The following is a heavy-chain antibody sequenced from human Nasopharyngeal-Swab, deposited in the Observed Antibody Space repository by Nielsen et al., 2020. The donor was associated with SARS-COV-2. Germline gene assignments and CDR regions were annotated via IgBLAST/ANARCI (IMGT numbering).Heavy chain of an antibody. CDR3: AKGGGTTGTVGLDI. V-gene: IGHV3-30*18. Sequence: GGSLRLSCAASGFTFSSYGMHWVRQAPGKGLEWVAVISYDGSNKYYADSVKGRFTISRDNSKNTLYLQMNSLSAEDTAVYYCAKGGGTTGTVGLDIWGQGTMVTVSS. CDR2: ISYDGSNK. CDR1: GFTFSSYG. D-gene: IGHD1-1*01. J-gene: IGHJ3*02.